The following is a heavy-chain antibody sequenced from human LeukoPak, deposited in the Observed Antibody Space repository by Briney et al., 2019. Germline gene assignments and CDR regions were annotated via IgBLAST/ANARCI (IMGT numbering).Heavy chain of an antibody. CDR3: ARGDREGMDYYYMGV. D-gene: IGHD6-13*01. Sequence: SVKVSCKASGGTFSSYAISWVRQAPGQGLEWMGGIIPIFGTANYAQKFQGRVTITADESTSTAYMELSSLRSEDTAVYYCARGDREGMDYYYMGVWGKGTTVTVSS. J-gene: IGHJ6*03. V-gene: IGHV1-69*13. CDR1: GGTFSSYA. CDR2: IIPIFGTA.